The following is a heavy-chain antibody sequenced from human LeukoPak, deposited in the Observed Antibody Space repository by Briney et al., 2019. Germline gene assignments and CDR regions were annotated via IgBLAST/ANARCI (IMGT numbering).Heavy chain of an antibody. V-gene: IGHV4-59*01. CDR2: IYYSGST. J-gene: IGHJ4*02. CDR3: ARGRGNFDY. Sequence: PSETLSLTCGVSGASINIYYWGWIRQPPGKGLEWIGYIYYSGSTNYNPSLKSRVTISVDTSKNQFSLKLSSVTAADTAVYYCARGRGNFDYWGQGTLVTVSS. D-gene: IGHD3-16*01. CDR1: GASINIYY.